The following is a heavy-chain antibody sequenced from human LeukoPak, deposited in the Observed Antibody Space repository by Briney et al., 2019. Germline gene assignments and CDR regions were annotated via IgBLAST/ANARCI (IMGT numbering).Heavy chain of an antibody. J-gene: IGHJ4*02. D-gene: IGHD3-22*01. CDR1: GYTFTGYY. CDR3: ATDACYYDSSAYSTSVHYFDY. V-gene: IGHV1-2*06. CDR2: INPNSGGT. Sequence: ASVKVSCKASGYTFTGYYMHWVRQAPGQGLEWMGRINPNSGGTDYAQKFQGRVTMTRDTSISTAYMELSRLRSDDTAVYYCATDACYYDSSAYSTSVHYFDYWGQGTLVTVSS.